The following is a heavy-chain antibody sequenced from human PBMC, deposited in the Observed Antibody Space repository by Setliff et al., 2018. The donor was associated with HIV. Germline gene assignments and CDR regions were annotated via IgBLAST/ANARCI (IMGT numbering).Heavy chain of an antibody. J-gene: IGHJ4*02. CDR1: GYTFTSYG. D-gene: IGHD6-6*01. Sequence: GASVKVSCKASGYTFTSYGINWLRQAPGQGLEWMGGMVPVIGAAQYAQKFQGRVTITADRVTSTAYMELTSLTSDDTAVYYCAREVAARPYFDFWGQGTLVTVSS. CDR2: MVPVIGAA. CDR3: AREVAARPYFDF. V-gene: IGHV1-69*06.